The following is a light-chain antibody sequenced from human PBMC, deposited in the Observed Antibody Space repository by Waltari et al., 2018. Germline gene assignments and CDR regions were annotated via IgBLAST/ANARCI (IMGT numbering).Light chain of an antibody. CDR2: DTS. V-gene: IGKV3-20*01. CDR3: QKYGTLPAT. Sequence: EIVLMQSPGTLSLSPGERATLSCRASQSVTRTLAWYQQKPGQAPRLLIYDTSTRATGIPDRFSGSGFGTDFSLTISRLEPEDFAVYYCQKYGTLPATFGQGTKVEIK. CDR1: QSVTRT. J-gene: IGKJ1*01.